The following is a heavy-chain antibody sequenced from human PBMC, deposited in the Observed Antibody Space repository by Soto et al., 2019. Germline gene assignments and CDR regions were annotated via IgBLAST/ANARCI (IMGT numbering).Heavy chain of an antibody. CDR3: ARASLDDSSGYYYQLVWFDP. D-gene: IGHD3-22*01. CDR2: IIPIFGTA. CDR1: GGTFSSYA. Sequence: QVQLVQSGAEVKKPGSSVKVSCKASGGTFSSYAISWVRQAPGQGLEWMGGIIPIFGTANYAQKFQGRVTITADESTSTAYRELSSLRSEDTAVYYCARASLDDSSGYYYQLVWFDPWGQGTLVTVSS. V-gene: IGHV1-69*01. J-gene: IGHJ5*02.